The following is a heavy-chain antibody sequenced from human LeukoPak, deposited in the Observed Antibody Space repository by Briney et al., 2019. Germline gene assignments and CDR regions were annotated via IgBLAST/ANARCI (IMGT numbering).Heavy chain of an antibody. CDR3: ARVTADYDFWSGYPTPFFDY. J-gene: IGHJ4*02. D-gene: IGHD3-3*01. CDR1: GGSISSYY. V-gene: IGHV4-59*01. Sequence: SETLSLTCTVSGGSISSYYWSWIRQPPGKGLEWIGCIYYSGSTNYNPSLKSRVTISVDTSKNQFSLKLSSVTAADTAVYYCARVTADYDFWSGYPTPFFDYWGQGTLVTVSS. CDR2: IYYSGST.